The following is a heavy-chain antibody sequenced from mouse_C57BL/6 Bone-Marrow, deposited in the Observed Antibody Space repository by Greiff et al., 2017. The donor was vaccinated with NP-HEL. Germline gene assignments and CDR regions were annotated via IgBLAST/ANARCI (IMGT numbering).Heavy chain of an antibody. Sequence: EVQLQQSGPELVKPGASVKIPCKASGYTFTDYNMDWVKQSHGKSLEWIGDINPNNGGTIYNQKFKGKATLTVDKSSSTAYMELRSLTSEDTAVYYCARGDYDDRYWYFDVWGTGTTVTVSS. D-gene: IGHD2-4*01. V-gene: IGHV1-18*01. CDR3: ARGDYDDRYWYFDV. J-gene: IGHJ1*03. CDR2: INPNNGGT. CDR1: GYTFTDYN.